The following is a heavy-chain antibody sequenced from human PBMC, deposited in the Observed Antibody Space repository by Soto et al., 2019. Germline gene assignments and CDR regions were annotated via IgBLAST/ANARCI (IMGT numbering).Heavy chain of an antibody. D-gene: IGHD3-3*01. V-gene: IGHV4-34*01. CDR2: INHSGST. CDR3: ARGKYYDFWSGYRNYYYYGMDV. J-gene: IGHJ6*02. CDR1: GGSFSGYY. Sequence: SETLSLTCAVYGGSFSGYYWSWIRQPPGKGLEWIGEINHSGSTNYNPSLKSRVTISVDTSKNQFSLKLSSVTAADTAVYYCARGKYYDFWSGYRNYYYYGMDVWGQGTTVTVSS.